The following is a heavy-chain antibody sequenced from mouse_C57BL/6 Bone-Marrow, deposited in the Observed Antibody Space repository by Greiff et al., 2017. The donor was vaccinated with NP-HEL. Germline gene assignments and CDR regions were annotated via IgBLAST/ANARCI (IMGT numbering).Heavy chain of an antibody. V-gene: IGHV2-6*01. Sequence: VKLMESGPGLVAPSQSLSITCTVSGFSLTSYGVDWVRQSPGKGLEWLGVIWGVGSTNYNSALKSRLSISKDNSKSQVFLKMNSLQTDDTAMYYCARSNYYGSSPYYAMDYWGQGTSVTVSS. CDR1: GFSLTSYG. CDR2: IWGVGST. CDR3: ARSNYYGSSPYYAMDY. D-gene: IGHD1-1*01. J-gene: IGHJ4*01.